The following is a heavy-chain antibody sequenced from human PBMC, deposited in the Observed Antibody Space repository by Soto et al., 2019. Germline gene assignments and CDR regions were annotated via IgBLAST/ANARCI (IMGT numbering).Heavy chain of an antibody. V-gene: IGHV4-59*01. Sequence: KPSETLSLTCTVSGGSISSYYWSWIRQPPGKGLEWIGYIYYSGGTNYNPSLKSRVTISVDTSKNQFSLKLSSVTAADTAVYYCARGQAAAGPARNWFDPWGQGTLVTVSS. CDR1: GGSISSYY. D-gene: IGHD6-13*01. CDR3: ARGQAAAGPARNWFDP. CDR2: IYYSGGT. J-gene: IGHJ5*02.